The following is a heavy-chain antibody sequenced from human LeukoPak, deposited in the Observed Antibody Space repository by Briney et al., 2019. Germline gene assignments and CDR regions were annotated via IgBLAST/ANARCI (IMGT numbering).Heavy chain of an antibody. CDR2: ISSSSSYT. Sequence: GGSLRLSCAASGFTFSSYSMNWVRQAPGKGLEWVSYISSSSSYTNYADSVKGRFTISRDNAKNSLYLQMNSLRAEDTAVYYCARGSDPGIAVAGGYWGQGTLVTVSS. CDR3: ARGSDPGIAVAGGY. J-gene: IGHJ4*02. V-gene: IGHV3-21*05. D-gene: IGHD6-19*01. CDR1: GFTFSSYS.